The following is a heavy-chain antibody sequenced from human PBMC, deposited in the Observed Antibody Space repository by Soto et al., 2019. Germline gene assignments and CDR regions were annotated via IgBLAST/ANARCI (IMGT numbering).Heavy chain of an antibody. CDR1: GGTFSSYG. CDR3: ARVDRSYPYYGMDG. D-gene: IGHD1-26*01. CDR2: IIPIFGTA. V-gene: IGHV1-69*13. J-gene: IGHJ6*02. Sequence: GASVKVSCKASGGTFSSYGISWGRQAPGQGLEWMGGIIPIFGTANYAQKFQGRVTITADESTSTAYMELSSLRSEDTAVYYCARVDRSYPYYGMDGWGQGTTVTVSS.